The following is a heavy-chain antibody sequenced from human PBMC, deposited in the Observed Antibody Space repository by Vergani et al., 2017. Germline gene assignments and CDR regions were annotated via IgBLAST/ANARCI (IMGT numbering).Heavy chain of an antibody. CDR3: ARAQGDTAMAYFDY. CDR1: GFTSAGYA. J-gene: IGHJ4*02. Sequence: EVQLEESGGGLVLPGRSLRLSCVASGFTSAGYAMHWVRQAPGKGLEWVSGISWNSNSIGYADSVKGRFTISRDNAKNSLYLQMNSLRAEDTAVYYCARAQGDTAMAYFDYWGQGTLVTVSS. CDR2: ISWNSNSI. V-gene: IGHV3-9*02. D-gene: IGHD5-18*01.